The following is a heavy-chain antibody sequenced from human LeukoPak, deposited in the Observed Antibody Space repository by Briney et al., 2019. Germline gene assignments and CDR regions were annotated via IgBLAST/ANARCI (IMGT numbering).Heavy chain of an antibody. V-gene: IGHV3-23*01. J-gene: IGHJ6*04. CDR2: ISGSGGST. CDR3: AKDRSITMVRGVIIVPYYYGMDV. D-gene: IGHD3-10*01. CDR1: GFTFSSYS. Sequence: GGSLRLSCAASGFTFSSYSMSWVRHAPGKGLEWVSAISGSGGSTYYTDSVKGRFTISRENSKNTLYLQMNSLRAEDTAVYYCAKDRSITMVRGVIIVPYYYGMDVWGKGTTVTVSS.